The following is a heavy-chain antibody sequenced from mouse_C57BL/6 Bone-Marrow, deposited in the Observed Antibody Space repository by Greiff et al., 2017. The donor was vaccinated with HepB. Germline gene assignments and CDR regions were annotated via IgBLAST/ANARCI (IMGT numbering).Heavy chain of an antibody. CDR1: GFSFNTYA. J-gene: IGHJ4*01. V-gene: IGHV10-1*01. CDR2: IRSKSNNYAT. CDR3: VRHQGNSNLYAMDY. D-gene: IGHD2-5*01. Sequence: GGGLVQPKGSLKLSCAASGFSFNTYAMNWVRQAPGKGLEWVARIRSKSNNYATYYADSVKDRFTISRDDSESMLYLQMNNLKTEDTAMYYCVRHQGNSNLYAMDYWGQGTSVTVSS.